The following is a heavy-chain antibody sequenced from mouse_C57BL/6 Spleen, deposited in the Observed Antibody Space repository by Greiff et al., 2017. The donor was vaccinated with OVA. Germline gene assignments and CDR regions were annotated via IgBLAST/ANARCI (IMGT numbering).Heavy chain of an antibody. CDR2: INPSSGYT. Sequence: VQLQQSGAELARPGASVKMSCKASGYTFTSYTMHWVKQRPGQGLEWIGYINPSSGYTKYNQKFKDKVTLTADKSSSTAYMQLSSLTSEDSAVYYCARSGHSAWFAYWGQGTLVTVSA. D-gene: IGHD3-1*01. V-gene: IGHV1-4*01. CDR1: GYTFTSYT. CDR3: ARSGHSAWFAY. J-gene: IGHJ3*01.